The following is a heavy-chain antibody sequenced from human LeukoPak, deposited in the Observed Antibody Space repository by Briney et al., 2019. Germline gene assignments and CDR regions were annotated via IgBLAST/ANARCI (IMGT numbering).Heavy chain of an antibody. J-gene: IGHJ3*02. D-gene: IGHD1-14*01. CDR2: IYYSGST. CDR3: ARLSGDPGPEAFDI. CDR1: GGSISSYY. Sequence: SETLSLTCTVSGGSISSYYWSWIRQPPGKGLEWIGYIYYSGSTNYNPSPKSRVTISVDTSKNQFSLKLSSVTAADTAVYYCARLSGDPGPEAFDIWGRGTMVTVSS. V-gene: IGHV4-59*01.